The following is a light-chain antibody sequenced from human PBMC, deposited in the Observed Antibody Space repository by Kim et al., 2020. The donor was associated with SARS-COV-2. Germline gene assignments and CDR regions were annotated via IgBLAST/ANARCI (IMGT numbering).Light chain of an antibody. CDR2: DAS. J-gene: IGKJ4*01. CDR3: QQYNSYSGLP. CDR1: QSIGNW. Sequence: DIQMTQSPSTLSASVGDRVTITCRASQSIGNWLAWYQQKPGKAPKFLIYDASSLKSGVPSRFSGSGSGTEFTLTISSLQPDDFATYYCQQYNSYSGLPFGGGTKVDIK. V-gene: IGKV1-5*01.